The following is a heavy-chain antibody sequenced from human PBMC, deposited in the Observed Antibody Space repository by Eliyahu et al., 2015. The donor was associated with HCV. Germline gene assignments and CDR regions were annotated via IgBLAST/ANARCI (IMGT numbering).Heavy chain of an antibody. V-gene: IGHV1-69*01. D-gene: IGHD3-3*01. Sequence: EVKKPGSSVKVSCKASGGTFSSYAISWVRQAPGQGLEWMGGIIPIFGTAXXAQKFQGRVTITADESTSTAYMELSSLRSEDTAVYYCARDQHRIFGVVIIGASYGMDVWGQGTTVTVSS. CDR2: IIPIFGTA. CDR1: GGTFSSYA. CDR3: ARDQHRIFGVVIIGASYGMDV. J-gene: IGHJ6*02.